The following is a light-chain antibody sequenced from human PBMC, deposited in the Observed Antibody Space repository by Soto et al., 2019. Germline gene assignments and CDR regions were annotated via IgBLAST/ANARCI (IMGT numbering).Light chain of an antibody. V-gene: IGLV1-36*01. CDR3: AAWDDGLNGSRV. CDR2: YDD. Sequence: QSVLTQPPSVSEAPRQRVTISCSGSSSNIGNNAVNWYQQLPGKAPKLLIYYDDLLPSGVSDRFSGSKSGTSASLAISGLQSEDEADYYCAAWDDGLNGSRVFGGGTKLTVL. J-gene: IGLJ3*02. CDR1: SSNIGNNA.